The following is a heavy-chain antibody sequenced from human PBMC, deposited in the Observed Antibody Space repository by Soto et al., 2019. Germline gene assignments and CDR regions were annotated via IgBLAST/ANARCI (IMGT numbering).Heavy chain of an antibody. J-gene: IGHJ6*02. CDR2: IIPMYGTA. V-gene: IGHV1-69*01. CDR1: GGTFSNYA. CDR3: ARDRQPLPGDRYYYYYGMDV. Sequence: QVQLVQSGAEVKKPGSSVKVSCKASGGTFSNYAFSWVRQAPGQGLEWMGGIIPMYGTANYAQKFQGRVTITADDSTRTASMELSSLRSEDTAVYYCARDRQPLPGDRYYYYYGMDVWGQGTTVTVSS. D-gene: IGHD1-1*01.